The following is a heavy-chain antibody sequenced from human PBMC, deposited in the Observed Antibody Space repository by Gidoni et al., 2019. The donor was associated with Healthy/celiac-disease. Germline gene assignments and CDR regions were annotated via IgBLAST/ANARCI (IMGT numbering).Heavy chain of an antibody. D-gene: IGHD5-18*01. CDR3: ARQGSRGYSYGLFDY. V-gene: IGHV5-51*01. J-gene: IGHJ4*02. CDR1: GYSFTSYW. CDR2: LYPGDSDT. Sequence: EVQLVQSGAEGKKPGEPLKISFKGSGYSFTSYWIGWVRQMPGKGLEWMGILYPGDSDTRYSPSFQGQVTISADKSISTAYLQWSSLKASDTAMYYCARQGSRGYSYGLFDYWGQGTMVTVSS.